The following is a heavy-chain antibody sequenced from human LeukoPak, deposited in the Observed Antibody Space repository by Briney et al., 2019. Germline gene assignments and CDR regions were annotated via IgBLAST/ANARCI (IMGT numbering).Heavy chain of an antibody. CDR3: ARGSSILTGYYAEYFQH. D-gene: IGHD3-9*01. CDR2: IYTSGST. V-gene: IGHV4-4*07. Sequence: SSETLSLTCTVSGGSISSYYWSWIRQPAGKGLEWIGRIYTSGSTNYNPSLKSRVTMSVDTSKNQFSLKLSSVTAADTAVYYCARGSSILTGYYAEYFQHWGQDTLVTVSS. J-gene: IGHJ1*01. CDR1: GGSISSYY.